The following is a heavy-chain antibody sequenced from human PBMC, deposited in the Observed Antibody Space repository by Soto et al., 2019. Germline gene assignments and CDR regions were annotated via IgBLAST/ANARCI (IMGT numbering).Heavy chain of an antibody. CDR3: ASARGYSYGSQGHFDY. CDR2: IIPIFGTT. V-gene: IGHV1-69*01. D-gene: IGHD5-18*01. CDR1: GGTFSSYA. Sequence: QVQLVQSGAEVKKPGSSVKVSCKAPGGTFSSYAISWVRQAPGQGLEWMGGIIPIFGTTNYAQKFQGRVTITADESTSTAYMELSSLRSEDTAVYYCASARGYSYGSQGHFDYWGQGTLVTVSS. J-gene: IGHJ4*02.